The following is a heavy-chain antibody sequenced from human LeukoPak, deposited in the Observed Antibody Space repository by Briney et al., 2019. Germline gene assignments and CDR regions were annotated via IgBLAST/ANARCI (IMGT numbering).Heavy chain of an antibody. CDR3: ARSFDDFWSGTQGYFDL. D-gene: IGHD3-3*01. CDR1: GGSISSGSYY. J-gene: IGHJ2*01. CDR2: IYTSGST. Sequence: SETLSLTCTVPGGSISSGSYYWSWIRQPAGEGLEWIGRIYTSGSTNYNPSLKSRVTISVDTSKNQFSLKLSSVTAADTAVYYCARSFDDFWSGTQGYFDLWGRGTLVTVSS. V-gene: IGHV4-61*02.